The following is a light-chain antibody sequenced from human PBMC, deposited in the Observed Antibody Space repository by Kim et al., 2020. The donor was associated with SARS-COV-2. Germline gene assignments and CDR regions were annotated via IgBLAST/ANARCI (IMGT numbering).Light chain of an antibody. CDR2: QDI. CDR3: QAGDSGTAVV. CDR1: ELGDKY. V-gene: IGLV3-1*01. Sequence: SYELTQPPSVSVSPGQTASITCSGDELGDKYVFWYQQKPGQSPVLVIYQDIKRPSGIPERFSASNSGNTATLTISGTQATDEADYYCQAGDSGTAVVFVG. J-gene: IGLJ2*01.